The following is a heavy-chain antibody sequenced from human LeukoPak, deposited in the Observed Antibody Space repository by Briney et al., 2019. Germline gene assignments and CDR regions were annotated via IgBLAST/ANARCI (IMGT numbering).Heavy chain of an antibody. J-gene: IGHJ4*02. V-gene: IGHV3-23*01. CDR2: ISGSGGST. D-gene: IGHD6-25*01. CDR3: AKGQREGGFDY. CDR1: GFTLSTYA. Sequence: PGGSLRLSCAASGFTLSTYATSWVRQAPGKGLEWVSGISGSGGSTYYADSVKGRFTISRDNSKNTLFLQMNSLRAEDTAVYYCAKGQREGGFDYWGQGTLVTVSS.